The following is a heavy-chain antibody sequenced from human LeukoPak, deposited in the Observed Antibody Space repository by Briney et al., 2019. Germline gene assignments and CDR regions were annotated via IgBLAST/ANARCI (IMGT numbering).Heavy chain of an antibody. V-gene: IGHV1-2*06. Sequence: GASVKVSCKASGYTFTGYYMHWVRQAPGQGLEWMGRINPNSGGTNYAQKFQGRVTMTRDTSISTAYMELRSLRSDDTAVYYCARDGGLQPLYYFDYWGQGTLVTVTS. D-gene: IGHD5-24*01. CDR3: ARDGGLQPLYYFDY. CDR2: INPNSGGT. CDR1: GYTFTGYY. J-gene: IGHJ4*02.